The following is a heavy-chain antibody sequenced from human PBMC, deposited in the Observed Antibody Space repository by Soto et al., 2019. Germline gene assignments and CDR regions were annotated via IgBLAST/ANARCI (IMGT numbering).Heavy chain of an antibody. Sequence: ASGKVSCKACGYTFTSYYMHWVRQAPGQGLEWMGIINPSGGSTSYAQKFQGRVTMTRDTSTSTVYMELSSLRSEDTAVYYCARDRVVVTPHDGFDIWGQGTMVTVSS. CDR2: INPSGGST. V-gene: IGHV1-46*01. CDR3: ARDRVVVTPHDGFDI. D-gene: IGHD3-22*01. CDR1: GYTFTSYY. J-gene: IGHJ3*02.